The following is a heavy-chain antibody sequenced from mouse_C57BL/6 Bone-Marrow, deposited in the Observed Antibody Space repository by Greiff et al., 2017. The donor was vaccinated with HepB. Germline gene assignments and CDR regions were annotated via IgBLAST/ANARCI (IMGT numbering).Heavy chain of an antibody. CDR2: IDPETGGT. CDR3: TRSLVTTVVAPRFAY. V-gene: IGHV1-15*01. Sequence: VKLQESGAELVRPGASVTLSCKASGYTFTDYEMHWVKQTPVHGLEWIGAIDPETGGTAYNQKFKGKAILTADKSSSTAYMELRSLTSEDSAVYYCTRSLVTTVVAPRFAYWGQGTLVTVSA. CDR1: GYTFTDYE. J-gene: IGHJ3*01. D-gene: IGHD1-1*01.